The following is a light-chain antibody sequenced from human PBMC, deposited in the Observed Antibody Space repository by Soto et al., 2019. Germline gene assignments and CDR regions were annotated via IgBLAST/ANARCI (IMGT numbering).Light chain of an antibody. V-gene: IGKV3-15*01. CDR2: GAS. CDR1: QSVSSN. Sequence: EIVMTQSPATLSVSPGERATLFCRASQSVSSNLAWYQQKPGQAPRLLIYGASTRATGIPARFSGSRSGTEFTLTISSLQSEDFAVYYCQQYNNWPPFTFGPGTKVDIK. CDR3: QQYNNWPPFT. J-gene: IGKJ3*01.